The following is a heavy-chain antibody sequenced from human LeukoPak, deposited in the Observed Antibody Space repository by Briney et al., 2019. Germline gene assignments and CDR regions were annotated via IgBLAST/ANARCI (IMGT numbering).Heavy chain of an antibody. CDR2: IHSDGSDT. CDR1: GFTFSDTW. V-gene: IGHV3-74*03. Sequence: GGSLRLSCAASGFTFSDTWMHWVRQAPGKGLVWVSRIHSDGSDTMYADSEKGRFTIARDNAKNTLYLQMNSLRAEDTAVYYCARDWFYAIDYWGQGTLVTVSS. D-gene: IGHD2/OR15-2a*01. CDR3: ARDWFYAIDY. J-gene: IGHJ4*02.